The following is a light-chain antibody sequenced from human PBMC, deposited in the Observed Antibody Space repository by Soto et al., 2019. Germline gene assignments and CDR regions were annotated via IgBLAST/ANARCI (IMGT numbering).Light chain of an antibody. V-gene: IGLV1-51*01. CDR3: GTWDSSLSAGVV. J-gene: IGLJ2*01. CDR2: DNN. CDR1: SSNIGNNY. Sequence: QSVLTQPPSVSAAPGQKVTISCSGSSSNIGNNYVSWYQQLPGTAPKLRIYDNNKRPSGIPDRFTGSKSGTSATRGITGLQTGDEADDDCGTWDSSLSAGVVFGGGTKLTVL.